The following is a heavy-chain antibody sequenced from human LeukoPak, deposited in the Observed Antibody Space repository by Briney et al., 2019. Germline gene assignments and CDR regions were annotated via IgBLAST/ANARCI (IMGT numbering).Heavy chain of an antibody. D-gene: IGHD2-2*02. CDR1: GYTFTRYY. CDR2: INPSGGST. CDR3: ARELYGRFEY. J-gene: IGHJ4*02. V-gene: IGHV1-46*01. Sequence: ASVKVSCTASGYTFTRYYMNWVRQAPGQGLEWMGIINPSGGSTNYAQKFQGRVTMTRDTSTSTIYMEVSSLRSEDTAVYYCARELYGRFEYWGQGTLVTVSS.